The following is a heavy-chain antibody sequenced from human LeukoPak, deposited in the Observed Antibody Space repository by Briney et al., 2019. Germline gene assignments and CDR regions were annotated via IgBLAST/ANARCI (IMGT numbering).Heavy chain of an antibody. CDR2: VYPGDSDT. V-gene: IGHV5-51*01. D-gene: IGHD3-9*01. Sequence: GESLKISCKGSGYSFTNHWIAWVRQMPGKGLEWMGIVYPGDSDTRYSPSFQGQVTISADKSISTAYLQWSRLKASDTAVYYCARLLGSYNVLTAFDYWGQGILVTVSS. J-gene: IGHJ4*02. CDR1: GYSFTNHW. CDR3: ARLLGSYNVLTAFDY.